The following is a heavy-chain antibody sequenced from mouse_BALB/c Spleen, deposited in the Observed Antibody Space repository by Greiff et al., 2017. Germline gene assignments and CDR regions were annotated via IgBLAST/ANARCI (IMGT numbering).Heavy chain of an antibody. J-gene: IGHJ2*01. CDR1: GFTFSSYG. CDR3: ARGDGTFDY. V-gene: IGHV5-6-3*01. D-gene: IGHD2-1*01. CDR2: INSNGGST. Sequence: EVKLVESGGGLVQPGGSLKLSCAASGFTFSSYGMSWVRQTPDKRLELVATINSNGGSTYYPDSVKGRFTISRDNAKNTLYLQMSSLKSEDTAMYYCARGDGTFDYWGQGTTLTVSS.